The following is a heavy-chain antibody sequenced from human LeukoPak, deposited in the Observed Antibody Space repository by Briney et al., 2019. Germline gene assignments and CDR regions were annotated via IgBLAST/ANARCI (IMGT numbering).Heavy chain of an antibody. Sequence: SETLSLTCTVSGGSLSRSGYYWGWIRQPPGQGLEWIGSIYYTGNTYYNESLKSRVTMSADTSQRQFSLKLSSVTAADTAVYYCAKSGYDLEFDSWGQGTLITVSS. CDR1: GGSLSRSGYY. CDR2: IYYTGNT. J-gene: IGHJ4*02. D-gene: IGHD5-12*01. CDR3: AKSGYDLEFDS. V-gene: IGHV4-39*01.